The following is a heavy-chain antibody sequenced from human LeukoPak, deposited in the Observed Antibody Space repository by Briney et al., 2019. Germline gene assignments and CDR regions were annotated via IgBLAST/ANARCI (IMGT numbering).Heavy chain of an antibody. D-gene: IGHD2-15*01. Sequence: SETLSLTCAXYGGSFSGXXXXXXXXXPXXXLEWIXEINHSGSTXYSPSLKSRVXXXXXTXKNQFSLKLSSVTAADTAVYYCARGRLIFYWGQGTLVTVSS. J-gene: IGHJ4*02. V-gene: IGHV4-34*01. CDR1: GGSFSGXX. CDR3: ARGRLIFY. CDR2: INHSGST.